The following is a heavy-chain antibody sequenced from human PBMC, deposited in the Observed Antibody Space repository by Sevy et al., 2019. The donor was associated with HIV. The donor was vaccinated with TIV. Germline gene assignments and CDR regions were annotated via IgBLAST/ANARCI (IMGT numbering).Heavy chain of an antibody. D-gene: IGHD1-26*01. CDR3: AKGREQGYYYGMDV. Sequence: GSLRLSCAASGFTFSSYGMHWVRQAPGKGLEWVAFIRYDGNNKYYTSSVKGRFTISRDNSKNTLYLQMNSLRAEDTAVYYCAKGREQGYYYGMDVWGQGTTVTVSS. CDR1: GFTFSSYG. CDR2: IRYDGNNK. V-gene: IGHV3-30*02. J-gene: IGHJ6*02.